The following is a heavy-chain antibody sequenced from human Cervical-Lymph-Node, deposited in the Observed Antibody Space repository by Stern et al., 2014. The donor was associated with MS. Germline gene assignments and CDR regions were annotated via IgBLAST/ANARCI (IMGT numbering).Heavy chain of an antibody. Sequence: QVQLGQSGAEVKKPGSSVKVSCQASGGTFTSYAISWVRQAPGQGLEWMGRIIPVPDVANYAQKFQGRIRITAAKSTNTANMELRGRRFEDRAVYYCAKNVFGGGGGFDQNYFDYWGQGTLVTVSS. CDR3: AKNVFGGGGGFDQNYFDY. CDR2: IIPVPDVA. CDR1: GGTFTSYA. D-gene: IGHD3-10*01. V-gene: IGHV1-69*09. J-gene: IGHJ4*02.